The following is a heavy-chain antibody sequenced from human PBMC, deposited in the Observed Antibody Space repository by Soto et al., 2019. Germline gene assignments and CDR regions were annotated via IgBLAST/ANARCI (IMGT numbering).Heavy chain of an antibody. Sequence: QVQLVESGGGVVQPGRSLRLSCAASGFTFSSYGMHWVRQAPGKRLEWVAVIWYDGSNKYYADSVKGRFTISRDNSKNTLYLQMNSLRAEDTAVYYCARDPDCSSTSCYVYYYYGMDVWGQGTTVTVSS. D-gene: IGHD2-2*01. J-gene: IGHJ6*02. CDR2: IWYDGSNK. CDR3: ARDPDCSSTSCYVYYYYGMDV. CDR1: GFTFSSYG. V-gene: IGHV3-33*01.